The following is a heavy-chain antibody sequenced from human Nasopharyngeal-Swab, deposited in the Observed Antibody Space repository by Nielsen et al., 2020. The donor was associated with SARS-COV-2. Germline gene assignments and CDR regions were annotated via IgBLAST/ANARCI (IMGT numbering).Heavy chain of an antibody. D-gene: IGHD6-13*01. J-gene: IGHJ3*02. CDR3: ARLPMRAASGRGAFDI. CDR2: IYPGDSDT. Sequence: GESLNISCKASGYNFATYWIGWVRQMPGEGLRWMGLIYPGDSDTRYSPSLQGQVTISADRSITTAYLQWSSLKASDTAMYYCARLPMRAASGRGAFDIWGQGTMVTVSS. V-gene: IGHV5-51*01. CDR1: GYNFATYW.